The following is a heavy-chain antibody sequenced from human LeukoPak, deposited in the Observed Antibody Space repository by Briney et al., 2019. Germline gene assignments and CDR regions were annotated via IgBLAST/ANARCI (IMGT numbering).Heavy chain of an antibody. CDR2: IRYEGSNK. Sequence: GGSLRISCAASGFTFSSYGMHWVRQAPGKGLKWVAFIRYEGSNKYYADSVKGRFTISRDNSKNTLYLQMNSLRAEDTAVYYCAKDGVRGGFVGYYYYYYYMDVWGKGTTVTVSS. CDR3: AKDGVRGGFVGYYYYYYYMDV. V-gene: IGHV3-30*02. CDR1: GFTFSSYG. J-gene: IGHJ6*03. D-gene: IGHD3-10*01.